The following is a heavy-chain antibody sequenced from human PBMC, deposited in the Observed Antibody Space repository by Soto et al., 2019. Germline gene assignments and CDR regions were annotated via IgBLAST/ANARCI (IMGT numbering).Heavy chain of an antibody. CDR2: IWYDGSNK. D-gene: IGHD4-17*01. V-gene: IGHV3-33*01. CDR1: GFTFMTYG. J-gene: IGHJ4*02. CDR3: ARVPSVTQYYFDY. Sequence: QVQLVESGGGVVQPGRSLRLSCAASGFTFMTYGMHWVRQAPGKGLEWVAVIWYDGSNKYYADSVKGRFTISRDNSKNTLYLQMKSLRAEYTAVYYCARVPSVTQYYFDYWGQGTLVTVSS.